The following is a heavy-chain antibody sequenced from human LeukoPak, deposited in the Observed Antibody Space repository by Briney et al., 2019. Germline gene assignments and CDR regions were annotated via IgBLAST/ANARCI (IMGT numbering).Heavy chain of an antibody. J-gene: IGHJ4*02. V-gene: IGHV3-23*01. CDR1: GFTFSSYA. CDR2: ISGSGGST. Sequence: PGGSLRLSCAASGFTFSSYAMSWVRQAPGKGLEWVSAISGSGGSTYYADSEKGRFTISRDNSKNTLYLQMNSLRAEDTAVYYCAKVPPGIAVAGTLLSIYWGQGTLVTVSS. CDR3: AKVPPGIAVAGTLLSIY. D-gene: IGHD6-19*01.